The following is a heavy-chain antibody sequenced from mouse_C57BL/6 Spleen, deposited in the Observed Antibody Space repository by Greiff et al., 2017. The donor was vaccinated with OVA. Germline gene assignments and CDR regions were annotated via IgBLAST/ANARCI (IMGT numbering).Heavy chain of an antibody. CDR1: GFTFSSYA. D-gene: IGHD1-1*01. CDR2: ISDGGSYT. CDR3: ARDPYYGSSPYYAMDY. V-gene: IGHV5-4*01. Sequence: EVQLVESGGGLVKPGGSLKLSCAASGFTFSSYAMSWVRQTPEKRLEWVATISDGGSYTYYPDNVKGRFTISRDNAKNNLYLQMSHLKSEDTAMYYCARDPYYGSSPYYAMDYWGQGTSVTVSS. J-gene: IGHJ4*01.